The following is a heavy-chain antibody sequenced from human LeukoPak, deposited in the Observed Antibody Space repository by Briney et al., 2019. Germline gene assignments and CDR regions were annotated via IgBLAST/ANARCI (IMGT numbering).Heavy chain of an antibody. V-gene: IGHV3-11*03. D-gene: IGHD3-9*01. CDR3: ARSVLTGYYTDGGWFDP. CDR1: GFTFSDYY. CDR2: ISSSSSYT. Sequence: PGGSLRLSCAASGFTFSDYYMSWIRQAPGKGLEWVSYISSSSSYTNYADSVKGRFTISRDSAKNSLYLQMNSLRAEDTAVYYCARSVLTGYYTDGGWFDPWGQGTLVTVSS. J-gene: IGHJ5*02.